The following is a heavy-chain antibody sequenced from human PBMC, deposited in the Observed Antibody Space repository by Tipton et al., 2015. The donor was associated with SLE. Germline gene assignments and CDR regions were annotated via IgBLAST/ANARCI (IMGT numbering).Heavy chain of an antibody. CDR1: GGSISSGSYY. D-gene: IGHD1-26*01. J-gene: IGHJ1*01. Sequence: TLSLTCTVSGGSISSGSYYWSWIRQPPGKGLEWIGSIYYSGSTYYNPSLKSRVTISVDTSKNQFSLKLSSVTAADTAVYYCARYGTYDGSRYFQHWGQGTLVTVSS. CDR2: IYYSGST. V-gene: IGHV4-39*07. CDR3: ARYGTYDGSRYFQH.